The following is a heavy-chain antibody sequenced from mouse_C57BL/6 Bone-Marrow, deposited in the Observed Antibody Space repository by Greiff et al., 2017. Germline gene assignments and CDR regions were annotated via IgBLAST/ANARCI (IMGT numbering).Heavy chain of an antibody. V-gene: IGHV14-4*01. CDR1: GFNIKDDY. J-gene: IGHJ3*01. CDR3: TRGYYEAY. D-gene: IGHD2-3*01. CDR2: IDPENGDT. Sequence: LVESGAELVRPGASVKLSCTASGFNIKDDYMHWVKQRPEQGLEWIGWIDPENGDTEYASKFQGKATITADTSSNTAYLQLSSLTSEDTAVYYCTRGYYEAYWGQGTLVTVSA.